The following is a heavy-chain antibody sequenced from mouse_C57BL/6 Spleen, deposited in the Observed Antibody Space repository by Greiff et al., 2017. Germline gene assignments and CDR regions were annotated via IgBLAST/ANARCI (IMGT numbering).Heavy chain of an antibody. D-gene: IGHD4-1*02. Sequence: QVQLQQPGTELVKPGASVKLSCKASGYTFTSYWMHWVKPRPGQGLEWIGNINPSNGGTNYNEKFKSKATLTVDKSSSNAYMQLSSLTSEDSAVYYCARDIQLGRVYYAMDYWGQGTSVTVSS. CDR2: INPSNGGT. CDR1: GYTFTSYW. V-gene: IGHV1-53*01. CDR3: ARDIQLGRVYYAMDY. J-gene: IGHJ4*01.